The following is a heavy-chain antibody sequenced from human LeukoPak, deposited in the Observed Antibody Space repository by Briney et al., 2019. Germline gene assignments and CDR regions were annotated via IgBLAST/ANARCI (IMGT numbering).Heavy chain of an antibody. J-gene: IGHJ4*02. CDR1: GYTFTSYY. Sequence: ASVKVSCKASGYTFTSYYMHWVRQAPGQGLEWMGIINPSGGSTSYAQKFQGRVTMTEDTSTDTAYMELSSLRSEDTAVYYCATVQTYYYDSSGYLVSPFDYWGQGTLVTVSS. D-gene: IGHD3-22*01. CDR2: INPSGGST. CDR3: ATVQTYYYDSSGYLVSPFDY. V-gene: IGHV1-46*01.